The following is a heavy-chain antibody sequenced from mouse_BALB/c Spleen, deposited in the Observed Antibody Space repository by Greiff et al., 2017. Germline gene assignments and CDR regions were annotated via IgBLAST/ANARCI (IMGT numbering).Heavy chain of an antibody. J-gene: IGHJ2*01. D-gene: IGHD1-1*01. CDR2: ISYDGSN. Sequence: DVQLQESGPGLVKPSQSLSLTCSVTGYSITSGYYWNWIRQFPGNKLEWMGYISYDGSNNYNPSLKNRISITRDTSKNQFFLKLNSVTTEDTATYYCARGYYYGSIDYWGQGTTLTVSS. CDR3: ARGYYYGSIDY. CDR1: GYSITSGYY. V-gene: IGHV3-6*02.